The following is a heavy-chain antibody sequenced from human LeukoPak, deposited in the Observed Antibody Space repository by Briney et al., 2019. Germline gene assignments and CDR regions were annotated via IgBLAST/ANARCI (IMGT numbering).Heavy chain of an antibody. D-gene: IGHD3-22*01. Sequence: SGTLSLTCGVSGGALSGYYWTWIRQPPGKGLEWVLEINHSGSTNYIPSLKSRVTISIDTYKHQFSLILCSVTAADTAVYDCARAPLIKTIIVTYGLDVWGQGTTVTVSS. CDR2: INHSGST. CDR3: ARAPLIKTIIVTYGLDV. V-gene: IGHV4-34*01. J-gene: IGHJ6*02. CDR1: GGALSGYY.